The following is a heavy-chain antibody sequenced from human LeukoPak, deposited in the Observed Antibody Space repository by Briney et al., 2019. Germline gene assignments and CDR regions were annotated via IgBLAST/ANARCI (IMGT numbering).Heavy chain of an antibody. CDR2: IYYSGST. D-gene: IGHD5-24*01. J-gene: IGHJ6*03. V-gene: IGHV4-59*01. CDR1: GGPISSYY. Sequence: SETLSLTCTVSGGPISSYYWSWIRQPPGKGLEWIGYIYYSGSTNYNPSLKSRVTISVDTSKNQFSLKLSSVTAADTAVYYCARGITDYYYYMDVWGKGTTVTISS. CDR3: ARGITDYYYYMDV.